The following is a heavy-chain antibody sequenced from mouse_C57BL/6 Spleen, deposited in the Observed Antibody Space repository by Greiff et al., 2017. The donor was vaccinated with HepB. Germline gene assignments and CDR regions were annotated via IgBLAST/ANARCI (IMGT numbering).Heavy chain of an antibody. D-gene: IGHD4-1*01. CDR3: ARGELGRCDY. J-gene: IGHJ2*01. V-gene: IGHV1-59*01. Sequence: QVQLQQPGAELVRPGTSVKLSCKASGYTFTSYWMHWVKQRPGQGLEWIGVIDPSDSYTNYKQKFKGKATLTVDTSSSTAYMQLSSLTSEDSAVYYCARGELGRCDYWGQGTTLTVSS. CDR2: IDPSDSYT. CDR1: GYTFTSYW.